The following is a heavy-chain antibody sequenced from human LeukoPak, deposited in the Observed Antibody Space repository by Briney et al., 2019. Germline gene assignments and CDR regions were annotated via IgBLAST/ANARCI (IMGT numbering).Heavy chain of an antibody. CDR3: AKDEYYDSSGYYGDY. V-gene: IGHV3-23*01. CDR1: GFTFSSYA. CDR2: ISGSGGST. Sequence: QAGGSLRLSCAASGFTFSSYAMSWVRQAPGKGLEWVSAISGSGGSTYYADSVKGRFTISRDNSKNTLYLQINSLRAEDTAVYYCAKDEYYDSSGYYGDYWGQGTLVTVSS. D-gene: IGHD3-22*01. J-gene: IGHJ4*02.